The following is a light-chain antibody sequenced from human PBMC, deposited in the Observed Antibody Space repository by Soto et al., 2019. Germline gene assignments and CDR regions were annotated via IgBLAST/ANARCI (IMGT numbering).Light chain of an antibody. V-gene: IGKV3-15*01. J-gene: IGKJ2*02. CDR3: QQYYSTLCT. CDR1: QSVSSN. CDR2: GAS. Sequence: EIVMAQSPATLSVSPGERATLSCRASQSVSSNLAWYQQKPGQAPRLLIYGASTRATGIPARFSGSGSGTEFTLTISSLQAEDVAVYYCQQYYSTLCTFGQGTKLEI.